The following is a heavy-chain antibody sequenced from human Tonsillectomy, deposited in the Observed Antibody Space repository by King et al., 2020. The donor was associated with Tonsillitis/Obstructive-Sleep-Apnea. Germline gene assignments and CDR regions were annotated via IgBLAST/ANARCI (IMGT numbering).Heavy chain of an antibody. J-gene: IGHJ4*02. Sequence: VQLQQWGAGLLKPSETLSLTCAVYGGSFSGYYWSWIRQPPGKGLEWIGEINHSGSTNYNPSLKSRVTISVDTSKNQFSLKLSSVTAADTAVYYYARGATIVVVPAAIRYWGQGTLVTVSS. CDR2: INHSGST. CDR3: ARGATIVVVPAAIRY. V-gene: IGHV4-34*01. CDR1: GGSFSGYY. D-gene: IGHD2-2*02.